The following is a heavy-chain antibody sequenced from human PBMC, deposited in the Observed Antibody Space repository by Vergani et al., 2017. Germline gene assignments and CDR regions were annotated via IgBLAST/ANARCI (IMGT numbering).Heavy chain of an antibody. D-gene: IGHD3-9*01. J-gene: IGHJ5*02. Sequence: QVQLQESGPGLVKPSETLSLTCTVSGGSISSYYWSWIRQPPGKGLEWLGYIYYSGSTNYNPSLKSRVTISVDTSKNQFSLKLSSVTAADTAVYYCARDYYDILTGYFWFDPWGQGTLVTVSS. CDR3: ARDYYDILTGYFWFDP. V-gene: IGHV4-59*01. CDR1: GGSISSYY. CDR2: IYYSGST.